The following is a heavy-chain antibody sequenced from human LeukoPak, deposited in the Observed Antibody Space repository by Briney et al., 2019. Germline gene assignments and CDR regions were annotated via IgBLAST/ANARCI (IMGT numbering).Heavy chain of an antibody. V-gene: IGHV3-30*18. CDR3: AKDGGLLPSPFDY. CDR2: ISYDGSNK. D-gene: IGHD3-22*01. CDR1: GFTFSSYG. J-gene: IGHJ4*02. Sequence: GRSLRLSCAASGFTFSSYGMHWVRQAPGKGLEWVAVISYDGSNKYYADSVKGRFTISRDNSKNTLYLQMNSLRAEDTAVYYCAKDGGLLPSPFDYWGQGTLVTVSS.